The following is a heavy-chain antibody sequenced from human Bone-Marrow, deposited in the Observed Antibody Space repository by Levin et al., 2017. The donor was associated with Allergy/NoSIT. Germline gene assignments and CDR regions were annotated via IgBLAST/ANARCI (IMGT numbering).Heavy chain of an antibody. J-gene: IGHJ4*02. CDR2: ISGSGGST. D-gene: IGHD6-6*01. CDR3: AKDRKAARLSAGGDY. V-gene: IGHV3-23*01. CDR1: GFTFSSYA. Sequence: QAGGSLRLSCAASGFTFSSYAMSWVRQAPGKGLEWVSAISGSGGSTYYADSVKGRFTISRDNSKNTLYLQMNSLRAEDTAVYYCAKDRKAARLSAGGDYWGQGTLVTVSS.